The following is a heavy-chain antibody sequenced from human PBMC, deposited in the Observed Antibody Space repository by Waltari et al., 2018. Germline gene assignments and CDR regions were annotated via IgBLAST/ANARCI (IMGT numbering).Heavy chain of an antibody. CDR2: LSGIGDRT. CDR1: GFNFETYA. CDR3: VKEGYSSGWFPYFFDS. Sequence: EVQLLESGGGLVQPGGSLRLSCAGSGFNFETYAMTWVRQDPGKGLELVSSLSGIGDRTYYADSVKGRFTISRDNSKNTQFLEMNSLRAEDTAMYYCVKEGYSSGWFPYFFDSWGQGTLVTVSS. J-gene: IGHJ4*02. D-gene: IGHD6-19*01. V-gene: IGHV3-23*01.